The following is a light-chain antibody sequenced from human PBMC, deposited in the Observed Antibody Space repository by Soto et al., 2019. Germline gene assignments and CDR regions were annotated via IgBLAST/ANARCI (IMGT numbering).Light chain of an antibody. J-gene: IGLJ2*01. CDR2: EVT. V-gene: IGLV2-23*02. CDR3: CSFVSSGTI. Sequence: QSALTQPASVSGSPGQSITISCNGTSSDIGSYDLLSWYQQHPGKAPKLMIYEVTKRPAGVSDRFSGYKSANTASLTISGLQGEGEADYYCCSFVSSGTIFGVGTQLTVL. CDR1: SSDIGSYDL.